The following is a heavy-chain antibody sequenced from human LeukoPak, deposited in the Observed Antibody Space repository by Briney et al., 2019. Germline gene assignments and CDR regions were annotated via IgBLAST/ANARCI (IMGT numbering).Heavy chain of an antibody. CDR1: GDSVSSNDAA. CDR2: TFYRSKWYY. V-gene: IGHV6-1*01. J-gene: IGHJ4*02. CDR3: ARENTLVRGTRNPVGY. D-gene: IGHD3-10*01. Sequence: SQTLSLTCAISGDSVSSNDAAWNWIRQSPSRGLEWLGRTFYRSKWYYDSAVSVKSRVTINPDTSKNQFSLQLNSVTPEDTAVYYCARENTLVRGTRNPVGYWGQGTLVTVSS.